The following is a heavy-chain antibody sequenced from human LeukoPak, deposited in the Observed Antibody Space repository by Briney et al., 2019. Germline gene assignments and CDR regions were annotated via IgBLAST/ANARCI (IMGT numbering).Heavy chain of an antibody. CDR3: ANTLEWVHFDY. CDR2: INPSGGST. D-gene: IGHD3-3*01. V-gene: IGHV1-46*01. CDR1: GYTFTSYY. Sequence: ASVKVSCKASGYTFTSYYMHWVRQAPGQGLEWMGIINPSGGSTSYAQKFQGRVTMTRDTSTSTVYMELSSLRSDDTAVYYCANTLEWVHFDYWGQGTLVTVSS. J-gene: IGHJ4*02.